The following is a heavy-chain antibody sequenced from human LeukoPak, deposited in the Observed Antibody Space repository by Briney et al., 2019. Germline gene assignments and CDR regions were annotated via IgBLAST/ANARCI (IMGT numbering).Heavy chain of an antibody. CDR1: GFTFSSYS. J-gene: IGHJ4*02. CDR3: ATNWEYYYDSSGYYDDY. Sequence: GGSLRLSCAASGFTFSSYSMNWVRQAPGKGLEWVSSISSSSSYIYYADSVKGRFTISRDNAKNSLYLQMNSLRAEDTAVYYCATNWEYYYDSSGYYDDYWGQGTLVTVSS. V-gene: IGHV3-21*01. D-gene: IGHD3-22*01. CDR2: ISSSSSYI.